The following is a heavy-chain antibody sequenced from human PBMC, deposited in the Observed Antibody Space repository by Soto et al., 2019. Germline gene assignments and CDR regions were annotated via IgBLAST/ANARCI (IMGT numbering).Heavy chain of an antibody. V-gene: IGHV3-30*18. Sequence: QVQLVESGGGVVQPGRSLRLSCAASGFIFNSYGMHWVRQAPGKGLEWLALISYDGSNKYYADSVKGRFTISRDNSKNTLYLQMNSLRAEDTAVYYCAKEKGSWVYSMDVWGQGTTVTVSS. CDR2: ISYDGSNK. CDR1: GFIFNSYG. D-gene: IGHD6-13*01. CDR3: AKEKGSWVYSMDV. J-gene: IGHJ6*02.